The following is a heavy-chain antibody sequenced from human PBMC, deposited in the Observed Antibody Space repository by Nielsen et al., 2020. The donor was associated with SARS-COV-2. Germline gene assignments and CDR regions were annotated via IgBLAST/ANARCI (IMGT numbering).Heavy chain of an antibody. V-gene: IGHV3-48*04. CDR1: GFTFSSYS. J-gene: IGHJ4*02. CDR3: ALIGGVATILGGFFDY. CDR2: ISSSSSTI. D-gene: IGHD5-12*01. Sequence: GESLKISCAASGFTFSSYSMNWVRQAPGKGLEWVSYISSSSSTIYYADSVKGRFTISRDNAKNTLYLQMNSLRAEDTAVYYCALIGGVATILGGFFDYWGQGTLVTVSS.